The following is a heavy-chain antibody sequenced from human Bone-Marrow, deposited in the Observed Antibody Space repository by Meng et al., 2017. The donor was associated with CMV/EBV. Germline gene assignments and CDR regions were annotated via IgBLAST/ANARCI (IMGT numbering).Heavy chain of an antibody. CDR1: GGSISSSSYY. J-gene: IGHJ4*02. CDR3: ARTGYQWLAYFDY. D-gene: IGHD6-19*01. V-gene: IGHV4-39*07. Sequence: SETLSLTCTVSGGSISSSSYYWGWIRQPPGKGLEWIGSIYYSGSTYYNPSLKSRVTISVDTSKNQFSLKLSSVTAADTAVYYCARTGYQWLAYFDYWGQGTLVTASS. CDR2: IYYSGST.